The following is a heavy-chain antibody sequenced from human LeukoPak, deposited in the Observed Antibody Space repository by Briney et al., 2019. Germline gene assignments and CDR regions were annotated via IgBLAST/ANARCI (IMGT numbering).Heavy chain of an antibody. J-gene: IGHJ4*02. V-gene: IGHV3-7*01. Sequence: GGSLRLSCAVSGLTFRSYWMSWVRQAPGKGLEWVANINQDGSEKYFVDSVKGRFTISRDNAKNSPHLQMNTLRAEDTAVYYCARERDGRFFDYWGQGTLVTVSS. CDR1: GLTFRSYW. CDR3: ARERDGRFFDY. D-gene: IGHD5-24*01. CDR2: INQDGSEK.